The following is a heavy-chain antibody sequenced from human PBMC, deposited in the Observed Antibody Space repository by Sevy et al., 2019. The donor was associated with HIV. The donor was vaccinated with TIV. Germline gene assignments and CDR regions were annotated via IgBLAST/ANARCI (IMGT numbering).Heavy chain of an antibody. J-gene: IGHJ6*02. CDR1: GYTFTDYY. CDR2: INPNDGVT. Sequence: ASVKVSCKASGYTFTDYYIHWVRQAPGHGLEWMAWINPNDGVTNYAQRFQGGVTVTRDTSVSTAYMELRGLRYDDTAIYYCARLTTMPXSDLXGMDXWGQGTTVTVSS. CDR3: ARLTTMPXSDLXGMDX. V-gene: IGHV1-2*02. D-gene: IGHD4-17*01.